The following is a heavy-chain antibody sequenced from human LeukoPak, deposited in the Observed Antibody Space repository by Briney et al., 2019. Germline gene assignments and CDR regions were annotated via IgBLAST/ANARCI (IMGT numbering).Heavy chain of an antibody. D-gene: IGHD3-10*01. J-gene: IGHJ6*02. CDR1: GDSVSSNSAA. Sequence: SQTLSLTCAISGDSVSSNSAAWNWIRQSPSRGLEWLGRTYYRSKWYNDYAVSVKSRITINPDTSKNQFSLQLNSVTPEDTAVYYCARAVRKGYYGSGSYYNRISYYYYGMDVWGQGTTVTVSS. V-gene: IGHV6-1*01. CDR3: ARAVRKGYYGSGSYYNRISYYYYGMDV. CDR2: TYYRSKWYN.